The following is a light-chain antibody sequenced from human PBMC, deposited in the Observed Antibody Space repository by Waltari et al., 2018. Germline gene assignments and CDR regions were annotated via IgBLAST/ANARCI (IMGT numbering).Light chain of an antibody. V-gene: IGKV3-15*01. CDR3: QQYNDWPPWT. CDR2: GAS. Sequence: DIVLTQSPATLSLSPGERATLSCRASQHINMNLAWYQQKPGQAPRLLFYGASTRESGVPARFSGSGSGTKFTLTISSLQSEDFGLYYCQQYNDWPPWTFGQGTKV. CDR1: QHINMN. J-gene: IGKJ1*01.